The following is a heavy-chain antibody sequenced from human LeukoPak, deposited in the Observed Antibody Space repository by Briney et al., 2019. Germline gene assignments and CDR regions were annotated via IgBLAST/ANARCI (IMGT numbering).Heavy chain of an antibody. J-gene: IGHJ3*02. CDR2: HSGST. CDR3: ARALYDFWSGFLDDAFDI. V-gene: IGHV4-34*01. D-gene: IGHD3-3*01. Sequence: HSGSTNYNPSLKSRVTISVDTSKNQFSLKLSSVTAADTAVYYCARALYDFWSGFLDDAFDIWGQGTMVTVSS.